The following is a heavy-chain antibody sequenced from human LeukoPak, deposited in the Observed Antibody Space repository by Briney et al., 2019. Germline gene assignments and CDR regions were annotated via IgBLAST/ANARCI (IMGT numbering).Heavy chain of an antibody. J-gene: IGHJ4*02. V-gene: IGHV3-30*04. CDR1: GFTFRNYA. CDR2: ISYDASIK. D-gene: IGHD5-24*01. Sequence: GGSLRLSSAASGFTFRNYAMHWVRQAPGKGLEWVALISYDASIKHYADFVKGRFTISRDNSKNTLYLQINSLRAEDTAVYYCARDSARRDGHNFDYWGQGTLVTVSS. CDR3: ARDSARRDGHNFDY.